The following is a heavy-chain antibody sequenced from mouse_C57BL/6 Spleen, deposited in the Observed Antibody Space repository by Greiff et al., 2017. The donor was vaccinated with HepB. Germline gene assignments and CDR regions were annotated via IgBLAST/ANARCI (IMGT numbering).Heavy chain of an antibody. J-gene: IGHJ2*01. CDR2: INPNNGGT. CDR1: GYTFTDYY. D-gene: IGHD2-4*01. CDR3: AIYYDYDEGY. Sequence: EVQLQQSGPELVKPGASVKISCKASGYTFTDYYMNWVKQSHGKSLEWIGDINPNNGGTSYNQKFKGKATLTVDKSSSTAYMELRSLTSEDSAVYYCAIYYDYDEGYWGQGTTLTVSS. V-gene: IGHV1-26*01.